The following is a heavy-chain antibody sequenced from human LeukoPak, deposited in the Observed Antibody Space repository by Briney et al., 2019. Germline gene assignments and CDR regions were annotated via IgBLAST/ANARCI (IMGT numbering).Heavy chain of an antibody. CDR3: ARAAAGSLPDY. V-gene: IGHV3-30*04. CDR2: ISYDGSNK. Sequence: PGRSLRLSCAASGFTFSGYAMHWVRQAPGKGLEWVAVISYDGSNKYYADSVKGRFTISRDNSKNTLYLQMNSLRAEDTAVYYCARAAAGSLPDYWGQGTLVTVSS. D-gene: IGHD6-13*01. J-gene: IGHJ4*02. CDR1: GFTFSGYA.